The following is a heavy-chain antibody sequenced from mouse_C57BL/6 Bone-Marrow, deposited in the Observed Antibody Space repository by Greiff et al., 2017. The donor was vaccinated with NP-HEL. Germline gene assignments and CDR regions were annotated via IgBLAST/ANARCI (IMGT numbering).Heavy chain of an antibody. CDR1: GYSFTSYY. CDR3: ARRVWGLLSLDY. CDR2: IYPGSGNT. D-gene: IGHD2-12*01. J-gene: IGHJ2*01. V-gene: IGHV1-66*01. Sequence: QVQLQQSGPELVKPGASVKISCKASGYSFTSYYIHWVKQRPGQGLEWIGWIYPGSGNTKYNEKFKGKATLTADTSSSTAYMQLSSLTSEDSAVYYCARRVWGLLSLDYWGQGTTLTVSA.